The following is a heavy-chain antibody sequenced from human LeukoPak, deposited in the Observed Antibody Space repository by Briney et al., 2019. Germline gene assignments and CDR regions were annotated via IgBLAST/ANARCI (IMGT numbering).Heavy chain of an antibody. J-gene: IGHJ5*02. Sequence: SETLFLTCSVSGGSISSSNHYWGWIRQPPGKGLEWIGSLHYSGSTYYNPSLKRRVTISVDTSKNQFSLRLSSVTAADTAVYYCARPGIAADRGGFDPWGQGTLVTVSS. CDR1: GGSISSSNHY. CDR3: ARPGIAADRGGFDP. D-gene: IGHD6-13*01. CDR2: LHYSGST. V-gene: IGHV4-39*01.